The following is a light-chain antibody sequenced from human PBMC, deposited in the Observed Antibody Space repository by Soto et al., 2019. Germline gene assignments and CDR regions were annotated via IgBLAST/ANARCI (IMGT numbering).Light chain of an antibody. CDR3: SSYTNNNSYV. CDR2: EVS. V-gene: IGLV2-14*01. J-gene: IGLJ1*01. CDR1: SSDIGGYNY. Sequence: QSVLTQPASVSGSPGQSITISCTGTSSDIGGYNYVSWYQQHPAKAPKLMIYEVSNRPSGVSNRFSVSKSGNTASLTISGLQAEDEADYYCSSYTNNNSYVFGTGTKVTVL.